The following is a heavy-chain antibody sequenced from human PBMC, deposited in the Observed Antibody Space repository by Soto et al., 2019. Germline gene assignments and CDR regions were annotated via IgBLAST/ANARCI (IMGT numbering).Heavy chain of an antibody. CDR3: AREKRITGTKTNFGFDP. CDR1: GGSISSYY. V-gene: IGHV4-59*01. J-gene: IGHJ5*02. CDR2: IYYSGST. Sequence: SETLSLTCAVSGGSISSYYSSWIRQPPGKGLEWIGYIYYSGSTNYNPSLKSRVTISVDTSKNQFSLKLSSVTAADTAVYYCAREKRITGTKTNFGFDPWGQGTLVTVSS. D-gene: IGHD1-7*01.